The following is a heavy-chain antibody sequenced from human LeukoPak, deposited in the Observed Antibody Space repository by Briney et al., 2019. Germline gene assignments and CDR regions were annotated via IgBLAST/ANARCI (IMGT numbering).Heavy chain of an antibody. CDR1: GFTFSSYG. D-gene: IGHD3-10*01. V-gene: IGHV3-23*01. Sequence: GGSLRLSCAASGFTFSSYGMSWFRQAPGRGLEWVSGISGSGLNTYYADSVKGRFTSSRDNSKNMLCLQMNSLRAEDTAVYYCAKGGGYGSGTYSEDWGQGILVTVSS. CDR3: AKGGGYGSGTYSED. CDR2: ISGSGLNT. J-gene: IGHJ4*02.